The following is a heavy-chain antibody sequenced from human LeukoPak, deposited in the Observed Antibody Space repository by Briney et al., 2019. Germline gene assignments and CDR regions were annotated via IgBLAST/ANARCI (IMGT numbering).Heavy chain of an antibody. J-gene: IGHJ3*02. CDR1: GFTFSDYD. D-gene: IGHD5-18*01. CDR3: AKDPPTVMANAFHI. V-gene: IGHV3-21*04. CDR2: ISYLSTHV. Sequence: GGSLRLSCSASGFTFSDYDMNWVRQAPGKGLEWVSSISYLSTHVYYGDSVKGRFSISRDNAKNSLYLQMNSLRAEDTAVYYCAKDPPTVMANAFHIWGQGTMVTVSS.